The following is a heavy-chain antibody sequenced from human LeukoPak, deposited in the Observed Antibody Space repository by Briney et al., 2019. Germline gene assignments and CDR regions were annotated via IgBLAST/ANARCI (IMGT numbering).Heavy chain of an antibody. D-gene: IGHD5-12*01. Sequence: QPGGSLILSCAASGFTFSSYEMNWVRQAPGKGLEWVSYISSSGSNIYYADSVKGRFTISRDNAKNSLYLQMNSLRAEDTAVYYCARGWISDSFDYWGQGTLVTVSS. J-gene: IGHJ4*02. CDR2: ISSSGSNI. CDR1: GFTFSSYE. CDR3: ARGWISDSFDY. V-gene: IGHV3-48*03.